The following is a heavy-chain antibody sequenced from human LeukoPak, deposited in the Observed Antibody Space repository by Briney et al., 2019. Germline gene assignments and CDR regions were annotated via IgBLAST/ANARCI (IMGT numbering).Heavy chain of an antibody. J-gene: IGHJ4*02. Sequence: GGSLRLSCTASGFTFNNYAMYWVRQAPRKGLEWVAGIFGSGGSAHYADSVKGRFTISRDNSKNTLYLQMNSLRAEDTAVYFCATGERMVRGDGVDYWGQGTLVTVSS. V-gene: IGHV3-23*01. CDR2: IFGSGGSA. CDR3: ATGERMVRGDGVDY. D-gene: IGHD3-10*01. CDR1: GFTFNNYA.